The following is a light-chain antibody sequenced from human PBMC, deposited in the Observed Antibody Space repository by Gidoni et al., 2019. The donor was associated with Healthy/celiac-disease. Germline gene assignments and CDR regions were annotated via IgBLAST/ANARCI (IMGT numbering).Light chain of an antibody. J-gene: IGKJ2*02. CDR3: QQYYSTCT. Sequence: DIVMTQSPDSMAVSLGERATINCKSSKSVLYSSNNKNYLAWYQQKPGQPPTLLIYWASTRESGVPDRFSGSGSGTDFTLTISSLQAEDVAVYYCQQYYSTCTFGQGTKLEIK. V-gene: IGKV4-1*01. CDR2: WAS. CDR1: KSVLYSSNNKNY.